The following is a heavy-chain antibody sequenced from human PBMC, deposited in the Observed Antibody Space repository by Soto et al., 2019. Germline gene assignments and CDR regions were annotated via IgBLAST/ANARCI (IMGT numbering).Heavy chain of an antibody. Sequence: EVQLVESGGGLVQPGGSLRLSCAASGFTFSSYWMSWVRQAPGKGLEWVANIKQDGSEKYYVDSVKVRFTISRDNAKNSLYLQMNSLRAEDTAVYYCARDFYGSGSYYRDYWGQGTLVTVSS. J-gene: IGHJ4*02. D-gene: IGHD3-10*01. CDR1: GFTFSSYW. CDR2: IKQDGSEK. CDR3: ARDFYGSGSYYRDY. V-gene: IGHV3-7*03.